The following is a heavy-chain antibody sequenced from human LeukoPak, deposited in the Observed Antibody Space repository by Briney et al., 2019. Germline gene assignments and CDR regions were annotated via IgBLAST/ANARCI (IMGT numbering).Heavy chain of an antibody. CDR1: GGSISSYY. J-gene: IGHJ4*02. CDR3: ARQGYSGYFDY. Sequence: SETLTLTCTVSGGSISSYYWSWIRQPPGKGLEWIGYIYYSGSTNYNPSLKSRVTISVDTSKNQFSLKLSSVTAADTAVYYCARQGYSGYFDYWGQGTLVTVSS. V-gene: IGHV4-59*08. CDR2: IYYSGST. D-gene: IGHD5-12*01.